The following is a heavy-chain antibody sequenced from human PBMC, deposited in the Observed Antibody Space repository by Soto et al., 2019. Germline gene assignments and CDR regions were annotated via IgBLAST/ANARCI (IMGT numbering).Heavy chain of an antibody. J-gene: IGHJ4*02. D-gene: IGHD3-22*01. CDR2: ISGSGSST. CDR1: GFTFSSYA. V-gene: IGHV3-23*01. CDR3: ARGQLPYYYDSRGYYDRYFDY. Sequence: PGGSLRLSCAASGFTFSSYAMSWVRQAPGKGLEWVSTISGSGSSTYYAESVKGRFTISGDNSKSTLYLQMNSLRVEDTAIYYCARGQLPYYYDSRGYYDRYFDYWGQGA.